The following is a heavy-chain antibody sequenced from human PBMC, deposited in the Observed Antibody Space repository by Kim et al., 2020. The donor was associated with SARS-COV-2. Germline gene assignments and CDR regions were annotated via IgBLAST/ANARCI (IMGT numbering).Heavy chain of an antibody. J-gene: IGHJ4*02. V-gene: IGHV3-23*01. CDR3: AKHLSPYNYYGSGSYYKEYYFDY. CDR2: ISGSGGST. Sequence: GGSLRLSCAASGFTFSSYAMSWVRQAPGKGLEWVSAISGSGGSTYYADSVKGRFTISRDNSKNTLYLQMNSLRAEDTAVYYCAKHLSPYNYYGSGSYYKEYYFDYWGQGTLVTVSS. CDR1: GFTFSSYA. D-gene: IGHD3-10*01.